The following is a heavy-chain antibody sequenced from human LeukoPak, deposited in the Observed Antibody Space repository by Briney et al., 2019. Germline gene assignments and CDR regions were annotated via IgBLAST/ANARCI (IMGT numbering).Heavy chain of an antibody. V-gene: IGHV4-4*09. D-gene: IGHD3-9*01. CDR1: GGSISCYY. CDR3: ARLGLTGYYPDY. CDR2: IYTSGST. J-gene: IGHJ4*02. Sequence: PSQTLSLTCTVPGGSISCYYWSWIRQPPGKGLEWIGYIYTSGSTNYNPSLKSRVTISVDTSKNQFSLKLSSVTAADTAVYYCARLGLTGYYPDYWGQGTLVTVSS.